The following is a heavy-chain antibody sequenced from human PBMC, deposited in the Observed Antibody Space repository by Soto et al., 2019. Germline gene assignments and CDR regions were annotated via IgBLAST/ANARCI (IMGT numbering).Heavy chain of an antibody. CDR1: GYTFTSYY. J-gene: IGHJ3*02. D-gene: IGHD6-6*01. Sequence: QVQLVQSGAEVKKPGASVKVSCKASGYTFTSYYMHWVRQAPGQGLEWMGIINPSGGSTSYAQKFQGIVNMTRDTSTSTVYRELSSVRSEDTAVYYCARVNSSSFRGDAFDIWGQGTMVTVSS. CDR3: ARVNSSSFRGDAFDI. V-gene: IGHV1-46*03. CDR2: INPSGGST.